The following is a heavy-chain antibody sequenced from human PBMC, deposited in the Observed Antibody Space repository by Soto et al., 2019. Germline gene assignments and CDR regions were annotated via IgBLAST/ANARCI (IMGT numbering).Heavy chain of an antibody. V-gene: IGHV3-33*01. CDR2: IWYDGSNK. D-gene: IGHD6-6*01. J-gene: IGHJ3*02. Sequence: GGSLRLSCAASGFTFSSYGMHWVRQAPGKGLEWVAVIWYDGSNKYYADSVKGRFTISRDNSKNTLYLQMNSLRAEDTAVYYCARGEYSTTGVAFDIWGQGTMVTVSS. CDR3: ARGEYSTTGVAFDI. CDR1: GFTFSSYG.